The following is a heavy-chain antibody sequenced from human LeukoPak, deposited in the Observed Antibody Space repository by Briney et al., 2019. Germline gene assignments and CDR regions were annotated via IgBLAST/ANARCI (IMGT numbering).Heavy chain of an antibody. CDR1: GGSFRGYY. J-gene: IGHJ5*02. V-gene: IGHV4-59*01. Sequence: SETLSLTCAVYGGSFRGYYWSWTRQPPGKGLEWIGYISDSGSTNYSPSLKGRVTISLDTSKNQSSLKVRSVTAADTAVYYCATSRWIDPWGQGTLVTVSP. CDR3: ATSRWIDP. CDR2: ISDSGST.